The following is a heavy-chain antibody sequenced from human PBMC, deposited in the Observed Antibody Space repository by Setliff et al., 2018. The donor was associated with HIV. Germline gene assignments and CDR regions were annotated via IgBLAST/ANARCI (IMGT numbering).Heavy chain of an antibody. V-gene: IGHV4-34*01. CDR3: ASAGSGTRAPPRY. CDR2: INHSGST. J-gene: IGHJ4*02. CDR1: GGSFSGYY. Sequence: SETLSLTCAVYGGSFSGYYWSWIRQPPGKGLEWIGEINHSGSTNYNPSLKGRVTISVDTSKNQFSLKLTSVTAADTAVYYCASAGSGTRAPPRYWGQGTLVTVSS. D-gene: IGHD1-1*01.